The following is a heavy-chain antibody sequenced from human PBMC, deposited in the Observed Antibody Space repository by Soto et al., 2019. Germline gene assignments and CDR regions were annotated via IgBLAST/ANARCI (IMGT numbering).Heavy chain of an antibody. V-gene: IGHV1-18*01. Sequence: ASVKVSCKASGYTFTSYGISWVRQAPGQGLEWMGWISAYNGNTNYAQKLQGRVTMTTDTSTSTAYMELRSLRSDDTAVYYCARDWGDIVLMVYATPNHDAFDIWGQGTMVTVSS. CDR3: ARDWGDIVLMVYATPNHDAFDI. CDR1: GYTFTSYG. CDR2: ISAYNGNT. D-gene: IGHD2-8*01. J-gene: IGHJ3*02.